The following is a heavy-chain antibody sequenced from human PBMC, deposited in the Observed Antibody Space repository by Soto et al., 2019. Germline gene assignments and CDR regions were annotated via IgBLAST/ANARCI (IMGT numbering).Heavy chain of an antibody. J-gene: IGHJ4*02. V-gene: IGHV3-23*01. CDR1: GFTCSNYA. Sequence: EVQLLESGGDLVQPGGSLRLSCAASGFTCSNYAMSWVRQAPGKGLEWVSLIRGSGGPTNYADSVKGRFTVSRDNSKNMLFLQMNSLRSEDTAVYYCVKDFRGGYDWTHDWGQGTLVTVSS. CDR3: VKDFRGGYDWTHD. CDR2: IRGSGGPT. D-gene: IGHD5-12*01.